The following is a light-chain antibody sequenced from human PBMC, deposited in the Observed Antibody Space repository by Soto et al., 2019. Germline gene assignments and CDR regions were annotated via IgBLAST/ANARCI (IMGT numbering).Light chain of an antibody. V-gene: IGKV3-11*01. Sequence: EIVFTHSPATLSLSPGERATLSCRASQSVSRYLAWYQQKPGQAPRLLIYDASNRATGIPARFSGSGSGTDFTLTISSLEPEDFAVYYCQQRSNWPPITFGQGTRLEIK. CDR2: DAS. J-gene: IGKJ5*01. CDR1: QSVSRY. CDR3: QQRSNWPPIT.